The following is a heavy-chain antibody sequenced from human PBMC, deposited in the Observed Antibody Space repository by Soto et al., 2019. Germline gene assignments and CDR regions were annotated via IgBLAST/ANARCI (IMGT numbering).Heavy chain of an antibody. CDR1: GFTFSSYA. Sequence: GGSLRLSCAASGFTFSSYAMSWVRQAPGKGLEWVSAISGSGGGTYYADSVKGRFTISRDNSKNTLYLQMNSLRAEDTAVYYCAKGRITIFGVVQYYFDYWGQGTLVTVSS. CDR2: ISGSGGGT. D-gene: IGHD3-3*01. V-gene: IGHV3-23*01. CDR3: AKGRITIFGVVQYYFDY. J-gene: IGHJ4*02.